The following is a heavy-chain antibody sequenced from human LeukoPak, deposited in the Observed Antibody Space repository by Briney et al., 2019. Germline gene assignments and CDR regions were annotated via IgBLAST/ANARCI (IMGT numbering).Heavy chain of an antibody. Sequence: GGSLRLSCGASGFTFSSYSMNWVRQAPGKGLEWVSSISSSSSYIYYADSVKGRFTISRDNAKNSLYLQMNSLRAEDTAVYYCAREQLWSVGFDYWGQGTLVTVSS. D-gene: IGHD5-18*01. CDR3: AREQLWSVGFDY. CDR1: GFTFSSYS. CDR2: ISSSSSYI. V-gene: IGHV3-21*01. J-gene: IGHJ4*02.